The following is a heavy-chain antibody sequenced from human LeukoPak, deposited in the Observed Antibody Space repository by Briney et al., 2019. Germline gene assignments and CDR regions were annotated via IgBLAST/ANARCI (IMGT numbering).Heavy chain of an antibody. CDR3: ARESHRSSTSCGRRNAFDI. CDR1: GGSFSGYY. D-gene: IGHD2-2*01. J-gene: IGHJ3*02. Sequence: PSETLSLTCAVYGGSFSGYYWSWIRQPPGKGLEWIGEINHSGSTNYNPSLKSRVTISVDTSKNQFSLKLSSVTAADTAVYYCARESHRSSTSCGRRNAFDIWGQGTMVTVSS. CDR2: INHSGST. V-gene: IGHV4-34*01.